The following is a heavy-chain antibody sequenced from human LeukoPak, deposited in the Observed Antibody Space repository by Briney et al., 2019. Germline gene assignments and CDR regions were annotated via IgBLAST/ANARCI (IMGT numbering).Heavy chain of an antibody. CDR3: ARDLEMATMGGPDAFDI. J-gene: IGHJ3*02. CDR2: IIPIFGTA. Sequence: ASVKVSCKASGGTFSSYAISWVGQAPGQGLEWMGGIIPIFGTANYAQKFQGRVTITAEKSTSTAYMELSSLRSEDTVVYYCARDLEMATMGGPDAFDIWGQGTMVTVSS. D-gene: IGHD5-24*01. CDR1: GGTFSSYA. V-gene: IGHV1-69*06.